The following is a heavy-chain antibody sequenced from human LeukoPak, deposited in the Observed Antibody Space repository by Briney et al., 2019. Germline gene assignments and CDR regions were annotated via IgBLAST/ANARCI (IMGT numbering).Heavy chain of an antibody. D-gene: IGHD2-21*02. V-gene: IGHV1-2*02. J-gene: IGHJ4*02. CDR2: INPNSGGT. Sequence: ASVKVSCKASGYTFTGYYMHWVRQAPGQGLEWMGWINPNSGGTNYAQKFQVRVTMTRDTSISTAYMELSRLRSDDTAVYECAIGYCGGDCYLHPLFDYWGQGTLVTVSS. CDR1: GYTFTGYY. CDR3: AIGYCGGDCYLHPLFDY.